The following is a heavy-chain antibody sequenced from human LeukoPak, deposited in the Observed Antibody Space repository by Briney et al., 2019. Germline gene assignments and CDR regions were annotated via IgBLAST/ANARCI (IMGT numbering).Heavy chain of an antibody. Sequence: GGSLRLSCAASGFPFRSFRMTWVRQAPGKGLEWVAHTNPEGSEKYYVNSVKGRFTISRDNARDSVFLQMSSRRAEDTALYYCARGLSGGYWGQGTLVTVSS. CDR2: TNPEGSEK. D-gene: IGHD4-23*01. CDR1: GFPFRSFR. V-gene: IGHV3-7*01. J-gene: IGHJ4*02. CDR3: ARGLSGGY.